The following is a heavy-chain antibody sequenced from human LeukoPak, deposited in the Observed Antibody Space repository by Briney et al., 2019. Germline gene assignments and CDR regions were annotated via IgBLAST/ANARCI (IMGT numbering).Heavy chain of an antibody. V-gene: IGHV3-30*02. Sequence: GGSLRLSCAASGFTFSSYGMHWVRQAPGKGLEWVAFIRYDGSNKYYADSVKGRFTISRDNSKNTLYLQMNSLRAEDTAVYYCAKDRSPVVPAATGPPVHWGQGTLVTVSS. J-gene: IGHJ4*02. D-gene: IGHD2-2*01. CDR1: GFTFSSYG. CDR3: AKDRSPVVPAATGPPVH. CDR2: IRYDGSNK.